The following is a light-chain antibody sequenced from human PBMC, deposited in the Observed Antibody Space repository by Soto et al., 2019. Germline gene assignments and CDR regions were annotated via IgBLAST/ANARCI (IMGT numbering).Light chain of an antibody. CDR1: QSISTW. CDR2: KAS. J-gene: IGKJ1*01. CDR3: QQYNSYSWA. V-gene: IGKV1-5*03. Sequence: DIQMTQSPSTLSASVGDRVTITCRASQSISTWLAWYQQRAGKAPKLLIYKASNLESGVPSMFSGSGSGTDFTLTISSRQPDDFATYYCQQYNSYSWAFGQGTKVEIK.